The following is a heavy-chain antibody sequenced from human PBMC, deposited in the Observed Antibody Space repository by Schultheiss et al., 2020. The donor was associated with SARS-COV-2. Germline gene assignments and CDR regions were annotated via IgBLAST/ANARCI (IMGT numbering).Heavy chain of an antibody. CDR1: GFTFDDYG. V-gene: IGHV3-23*01. J-gene: IGHJ6*02. CDR2: ISGSGGST. Sequence: GGSLRLSCAASGFTFDDYGMSWVRQAPGKGLEWVSAISGSGGSTYYADSVKGRFTISRDNSKNTLYLQMNSLRAEDTAVYYCAKGAGWRNYYYYYGMDVWGQGTTVTVSS. CDR3: AKGAGWRNYYYYYGMDV. D-gene: IGHD6-19*01.